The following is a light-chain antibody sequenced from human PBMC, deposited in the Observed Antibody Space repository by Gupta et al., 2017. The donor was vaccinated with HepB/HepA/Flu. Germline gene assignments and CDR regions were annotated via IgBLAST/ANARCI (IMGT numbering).Light chain of an antibody. CDR1: SGSIASNY. J-gene: IGLJ3*02. Sequence: NFMLTQPDSVSESPGKTVTISCTRSSGSIASNYVQWYPQRPGSAPTTVIYEDNQRPSGVPDRFSGSIDSSSNSASLTISGLKTEDEADYYCQSYDSSNQVFGGGTKLTVL. V-gene: IGLV6-57*03. CDR2: EDN. CDR3: QSYDSSNQV.